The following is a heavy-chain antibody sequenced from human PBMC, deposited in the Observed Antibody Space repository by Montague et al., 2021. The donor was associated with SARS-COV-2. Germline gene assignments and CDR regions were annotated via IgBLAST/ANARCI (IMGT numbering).Heavy chain of an antibody. CDR3: ARGYCSGSGCHYYYGLDV. D-gene: IGHD2-15*01. J-gene: IGHJ6*02. CDR2: TNDSGRT. Sequence: SETLSLTCAVYGGSFSGYYWSWIRQPPGRGLEWIGETNDSGRTNYNPSLKGRVTISVDTSKNQFSLRLSSVTAADTAVYYCARGYCSGSGCHYYYGLDVWGQGTTVTVSS. V-gene: IGHV4-34*01. CDR1: GGSFSGYY.